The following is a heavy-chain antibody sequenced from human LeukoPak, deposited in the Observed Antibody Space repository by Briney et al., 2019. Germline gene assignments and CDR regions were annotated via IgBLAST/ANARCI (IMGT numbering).Heavy chain of an antibody. CDR2: IIPIFGTA. CDR1: GGTFSSYA. V-gene: IGHV1-69*13. Sequence: ASVKVSCKASGGTFSSYAISWVRQAPGQGLEWMGGIIPIFGTANYAQKFQGRVTITADESTSTAYMELSSLRSEDTAVYYCARSREVGGYYSYYFDYWGQGTLVTVSS. D-gene: IGHD3-22*01. J-gene: IGHJ4*02. CDR3: ARSREVGGYYSYYFDY.